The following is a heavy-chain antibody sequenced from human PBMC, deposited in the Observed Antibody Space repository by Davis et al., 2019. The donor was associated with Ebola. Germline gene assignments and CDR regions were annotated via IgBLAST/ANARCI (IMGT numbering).Heavy chain of an antibody. Sequence: PGGSLRLSCAASGFIFDDYAMHWVRQAPGKGLEWVSGISWNSGSIGYADSVKGRFTISRDNAKNSLYLQMNSLRAEDTALYYCAKDTTIAVASYYFDYWGQGTLVTVSS. D-gene: IGHD6-19*01. V-gene: IGHV3-9*01. CDR3: AKDTTIAVASYYFDY. J-gene: IGHJ4*02. CDR2: ISWNSGSI. CDR1: GFIFDDYA.